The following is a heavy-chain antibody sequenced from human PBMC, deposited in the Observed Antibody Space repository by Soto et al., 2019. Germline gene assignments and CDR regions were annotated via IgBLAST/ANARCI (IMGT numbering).Heavy chain of an antibody. CDR3: ARHLLGYCSSTSCLYYYYYMDV. J-gene: IGHJ6*03. Sequence: QVQLVQSGAEVKKPGASVKVSCKASGYTFTSYGISWVRQAPGQGLEWMGWISAYNGNTNYAQKLQGRVIMTTDTSTSTAYMELRSLRSNDTAVYYCARHLLGYCSSTSCLYYYYYMDVWGKGTTVTVSS. D-gene: IGHD2-2*01. CDR1: GYTFTSYG. V-gene: IGHV1-18*01. CDR2: ISAYNGNT.